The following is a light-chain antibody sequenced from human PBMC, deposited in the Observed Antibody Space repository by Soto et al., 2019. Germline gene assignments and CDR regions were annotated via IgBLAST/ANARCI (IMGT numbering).Light chain of an antibody. V-gene: IGKV1-39*01. J-gene: IGKJ1*01. CDR2: AAS. Sequence: GDSVTITCRTSQSIRSHLNWYQQKTGKAPKLLIRAASSLQSGVPSRFSGSGSGTDFTLTISSLQPEDFATYYCQQSSSAPPTFGQGTKVEI. CDR1: QSIRSH. CDR3: QQSSSAPPT.